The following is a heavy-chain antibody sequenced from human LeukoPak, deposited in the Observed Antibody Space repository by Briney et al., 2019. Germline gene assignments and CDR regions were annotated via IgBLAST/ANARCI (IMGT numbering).Heavy chain of an antibody. CDR1: GFTVSTKY. V-gene: IGHV3-53*01. J-gene: IGHJ3*02. CDR3: ASSVRLIPHGPGAFDI. D-gene: IGHD3-16*01. Sequence: PGGSLRLSCAASGFTVSTKYMSWVRQAPGKGLEWVSVIYSGGRTYYADSVKGRFTISRDNSKNTLYLQMNSLRAEDTAVYYCASSVRLIPHGPGAFDIWGQGTMVTVSS. CDR2: IYSGGRT.